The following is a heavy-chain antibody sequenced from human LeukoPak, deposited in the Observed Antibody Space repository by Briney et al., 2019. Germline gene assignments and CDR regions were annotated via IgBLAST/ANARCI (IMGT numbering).Heavy chain of an antibody. Sequence: GGSLRLSCAASGFTFSSYAMYWVRQAPGKGLEWVSTIRGSGGTTYYADSVKGRFTISRDNAKNSLYLQMNSLRAEDTAVYYCARVAGISSAYYYFDYWGQGTLVTVSS. CDR3: ARVAGISSAYYYFDY. D-gene: IGHD6-25*01. J-gene: IGHJ4*02. CDR2: IRGSGGTT. V-gene: IGHV3-23*01. CDR1: GFTFSSYA.